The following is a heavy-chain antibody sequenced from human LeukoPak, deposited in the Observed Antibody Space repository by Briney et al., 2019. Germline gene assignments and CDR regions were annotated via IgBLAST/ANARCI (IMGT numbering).Heavy chain of an antibody. CDR2: IHYSGNT. D-gene: IGHD3-22*01. CDR3: ARVDDTSGYFYKFDY. Sequence: WETLSLTCSVSGGSISNYYWSWIRQPPGKGLEWIAYIHYSGNTNYNPSLKSRVTISVDTSKNQFSLKLASVTAADTAVYYCARVDDTSGYFYKFDYWGQGTLVTVSS. V-gene: IGHV4-59*01. CDR1: GGSISNYY. J-gene: IGHJ4*02.